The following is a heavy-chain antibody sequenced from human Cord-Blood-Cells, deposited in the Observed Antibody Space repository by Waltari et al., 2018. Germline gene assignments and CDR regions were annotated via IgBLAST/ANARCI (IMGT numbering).Heavy chain of an antibody. D-gene: IGHD7-27*01. CDR2: FYYSGST. CDR1: GGSISSYY. Sequence: QVQLQESGPGLVKPSETLSLTCTVSGGSISSYYWSWTRQPPGKGLEWIGYFYYSGSTNYNPSLKSRVTISVDTSKNQFSLKLSSVTAADTAVYYCASSVTGDAFDIWGQGTMVTVSS. CDR3: ASSVTGDAFDI. J-gene: IGHJ3*02. V-gene: IGHV4-59*01.